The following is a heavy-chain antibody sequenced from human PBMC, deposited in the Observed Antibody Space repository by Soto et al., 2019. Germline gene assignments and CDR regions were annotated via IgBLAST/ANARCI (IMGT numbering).Heavy chain of an antibody. V-gene: IGHV1-18*01. CDR2: ISAYNGNT. CDR1: GYTFTSYG. D-gene: IGHD3-22*01. CDR3: ARDLNYQIAEVVVVITPFDY. J-gene: IGHJ4*02. Sequence: ASVKVSCKASGYTFTSYGISWVRQAPGQGLEWLGWISAYNGNTNYAQKLQGRVTMTTDTSTSTAYMELRSPRSDDTAVYYCARDLNYQIAEVVVVITPFDYWGQGTLVTVSS.